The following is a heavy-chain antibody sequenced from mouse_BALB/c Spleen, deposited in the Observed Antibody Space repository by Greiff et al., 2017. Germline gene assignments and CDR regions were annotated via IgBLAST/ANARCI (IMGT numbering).Heavy chain of an antibody. CDR2: IYPYNGGT. CDR3: ARSRSYDYYAMDY. CDR1: GYTFTDYN. J-gene: IGHJ4*01. Sequence: VHVKQSGPELVKPGASVKISCKASGYTFTDYNMHWVKQSHGKSLEWIGYIYPYNGGTGYNQKFKSKATLTVDNSSSTAYMELRSLTSEDSAVYYCARSRSYDYYAMDYWGQGTSVTVSS. D-gene: IGHD1-1*01. V-gene: IGHV1S29*02.